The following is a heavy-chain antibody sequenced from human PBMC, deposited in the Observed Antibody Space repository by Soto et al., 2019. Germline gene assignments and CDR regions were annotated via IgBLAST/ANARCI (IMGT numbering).Heavy chain of an antibody. J-gene: IGHJ6*02. V-gene: IGHV1-3*01. CDR3: AVAGYSSSWYRDYYGMDV. CDR2: INAGNGNT. Sequence: GASVKVSCKASGYTFTSYAMHWVRQAPGQRLEWMGWINAGNGNTKYSQKFQGRVTITRDTSASTAYMELSSLRSEDTAVYYCAVAGYSSSWYRDYYGMDVWGQGTTVTVSS. D-gene: IGHD6-13*01. CDR1: GYTFTSYA.